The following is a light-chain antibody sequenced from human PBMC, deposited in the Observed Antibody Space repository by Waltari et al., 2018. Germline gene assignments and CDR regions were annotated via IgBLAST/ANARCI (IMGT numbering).Light chain of an antibody. Sequence: DIQMTQSPSSLSASVGDRVTITCRASQGISIWLVWYQQRPGKGPKILINKASSLQSGVPSRFSGIGSGTDFTLTISSLQPEDFATYYCQQYSSAPPTFGQGTKVEIK. CDR1: QGISIW. CDR2: KAS. V-gene: IGKV1D-16*01. CDR3: QQYSSAPPT. J-gene: IGKJ1*01.